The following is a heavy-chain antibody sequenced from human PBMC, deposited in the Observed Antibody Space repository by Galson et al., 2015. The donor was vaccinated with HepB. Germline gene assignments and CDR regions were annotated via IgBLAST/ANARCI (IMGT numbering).Heavy chain of an antibody. J-gene: IGHJ5*01. CDR1: GFAFHSHA. CDR3: AKGYGLFDS. D-gene: IGHD5-18*01. Sequence: SLRLSCAASGFAFHSHAMGWVRQAPGRGLEWISGIMGSDDSTFYGDSVKGRFTVSRDNANNMLYLQMDSLRAEDAGLYFCAKGYGLFDSWGPGILVTVSS. CDR2: IMGSDDST. V-gene: IGHV3-23*01.